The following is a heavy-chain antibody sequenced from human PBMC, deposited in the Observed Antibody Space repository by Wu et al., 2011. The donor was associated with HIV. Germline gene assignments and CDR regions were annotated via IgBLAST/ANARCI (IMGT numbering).Heavy chain of an antibody. Sequence: QVQLVQSGAEVRKPGASVKVSCKASGYSFTSYGISWVRQAPGQGLEWMGWISAYNGNRHYVQNLQDRATMTTDTSTSTAYLELRSLRSDDTAVYYCARVDKRYCANGGCYRATIYAAPLDYWGQGTLVTVSS. CDR1: GYSFTSYG. CDR2: ISAYNGNR. D-gene: IGHD2-8*01. V-gene: IGHV1-18*01. J-gene: IGHJ4*02. CDR3: ARVDKRYCANGGCYRATIYAAPLDY.